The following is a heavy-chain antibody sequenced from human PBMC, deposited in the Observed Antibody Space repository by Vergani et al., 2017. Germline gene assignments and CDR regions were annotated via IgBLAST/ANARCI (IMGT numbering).Heavy chain of an antibody. CDR3: ARSSSSSSYYYYYGMDV. CDR1: GFSLSTSGVG. J-gene: IGHJ6*02. D-gene: IGHD6-6*01. Sequence: QITLKESGPTLVKPTQTLTLTCTFSGFSLSTSGVGVGWIRQPPGKALEWLALIYWDDDKRYSPSLKSRLTITKDTSKNQVVLTMTNMDPVDTAVYYCARSSSSSSYYYYYGMDVWGQGTTVTVSS. V-gene: IGHV2-5*02. CDR2: IYWDDDK.